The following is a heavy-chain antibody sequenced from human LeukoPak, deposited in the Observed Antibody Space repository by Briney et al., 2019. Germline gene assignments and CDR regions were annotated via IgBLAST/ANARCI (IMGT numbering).Heavy chain of an antibody. CDR3: ATTARVGQN. Sequence: GGSLRLSCAASGFAFSDCSMSWIRQAPGKGLEWVSYISNSGSAIYYADSVKGRFTVSRDNAKSSLFLQMDNLRAEDTAVYYCATTARVGQNWGQGTLVTVSS. D-gene: IGHD3/OR15-3a*01. CDR1: GFAFSDCS. V-gene: IGHV3-11*01. CDR2: ISNSGSAI. J-gene: IGHJ4*02.